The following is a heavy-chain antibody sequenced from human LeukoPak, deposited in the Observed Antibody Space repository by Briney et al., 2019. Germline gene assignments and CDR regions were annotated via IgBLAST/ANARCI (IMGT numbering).Heavy chain of an antibody. Sequence: ETLSLACAVYGGSFSGYYWSWVRQAPGKGLEWVSAISGSGGSTYYADSVKGRFTISRDNSKNTLYLQMNSLRAEDTAVYYCAKTTSGYPEMDIDYWGQGTLVTVSS. V-gene: IGHV3-23*01. J-gene: IGHJ4*02. D-gene: IGHD3-22*01. CDR3: AKTTSGYPEMDIDY. CDR1: GGSFSGYY. CDR2: ISGSGGST.